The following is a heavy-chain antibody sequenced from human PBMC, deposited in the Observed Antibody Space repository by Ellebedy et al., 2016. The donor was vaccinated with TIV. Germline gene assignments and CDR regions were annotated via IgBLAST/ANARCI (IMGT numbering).Heavy chain of an antibody. V-gene: IGHV3-23*01. J-gene: IGHJ6*02. D-gene: IGHD4-17*01. Sequence: GESLKISCAASGFTFSSYAMSWVRQAPGKGLEWVSTISSTGSRTYYADSVEGRFIISRDNSTRTLYLQMNSLRAEDTAVYYCAKDKVFGDSKWEIDVWGQGTTVTVSS. CDR3: AKDKVFGDSKWEIDV. CDR1: GFTFSSYA. CDR2: ISSTGSRT.